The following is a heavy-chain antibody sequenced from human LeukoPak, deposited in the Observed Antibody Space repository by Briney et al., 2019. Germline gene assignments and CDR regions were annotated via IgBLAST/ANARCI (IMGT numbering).Heavy chain of an antibody. J-gene: IGHJ4*02. CDR3: ARLSSSWYYFDY. CDR2: INLSGST. Sequence: PSETLSLTCAVYGGSFSGYYWSWIRQPPGKGLEWIGEINLSGSTNYNPSLKSRVTTSVDTSKKQISLKLCSVTAADTAVYYCARLSSSWYYFDYWGQGTLVTVSS. D-gene: IGHD6-13*01. V-gene: IGHV4-34*01. CDR1: GGSFSGYY.